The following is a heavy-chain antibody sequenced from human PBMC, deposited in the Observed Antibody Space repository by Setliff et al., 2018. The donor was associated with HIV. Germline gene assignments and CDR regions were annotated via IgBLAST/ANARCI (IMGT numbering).Heavy chain of an antibody. CDR2: LSSDGRYI. D-gene: IGHD3-22*01. Sequence: PWGSLRLSCAASGFTFRTYNMNWVRQAPGKGLEWVASLSSDGRYIYYADSLRGRSTISRDDAKNSLYLQIYSLRAEDTAIYYCARDRASSGYYSHFDHWGQGNMVTVSS. CDR1: GFTFRTYN. J-gene: IGHJ4*02. CDR3: ARDRASSGYYSHFDH. V-gene: IGHV3-21*01.